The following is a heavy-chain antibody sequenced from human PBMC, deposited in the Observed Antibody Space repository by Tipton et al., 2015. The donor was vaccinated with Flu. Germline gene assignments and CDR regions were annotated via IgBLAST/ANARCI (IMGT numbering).Heavy chain of an antibody. CDR3: AREHGYHVF. V-gene: IGHV4-39*07. Sequence: TLSLTCSVSGASFSSIGHYWGWIRQSPGKGLEWIGTIYYGGSTYYNPSLKSRVTISLDTSKSQFSLKLTSVTAADTALYFCAREHGYHVFWGQGKLVTVSS. CDR2: IYYGGST. CDR1: GASFSSIGHY. J-gene: IGHJ4*02. D-gene: IGHD5-18*01.